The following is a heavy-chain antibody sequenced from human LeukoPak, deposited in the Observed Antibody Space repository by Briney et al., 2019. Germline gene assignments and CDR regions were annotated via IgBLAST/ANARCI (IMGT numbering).Heavy chain of an antibody. J-gene: IGHJ4*02. V-gene: IGHV3-7*01. Sequence: GGSLRLSCAASGFTFSSYGMSWVRQAPGKGLEWVANINQDGREKYYVDSVKGRFTISRDNAKNSLYLQMNSLRAEDTAVYFCGSPRRGYWGQGTLVTVSS. CDR1: GFTFSSYG. CDR3: GSPRRGY. CDR2: INQDGREK.